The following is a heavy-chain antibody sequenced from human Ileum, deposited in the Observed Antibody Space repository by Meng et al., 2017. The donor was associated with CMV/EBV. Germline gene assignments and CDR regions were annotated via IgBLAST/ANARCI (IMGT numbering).Heavy chain of an antibody. CDR3: TTDRLLISNWYLDY. D-gene: IGHD6-13*01. CDR2: IKSNSDGGTT. CDR1: GFTLSNAY. J-gene: IGHJ4*02. V-gene: IGHV3-15*07. Sequence: GFTLSNAYMNWVRQAPGKGLEWVGRIKSNSDGGTTDYTAPVKGRFTISRDDSKNTLYLQMNSLETEDTGVYYCTTDRLLISNWYLDYWGQGTLVTVSS.